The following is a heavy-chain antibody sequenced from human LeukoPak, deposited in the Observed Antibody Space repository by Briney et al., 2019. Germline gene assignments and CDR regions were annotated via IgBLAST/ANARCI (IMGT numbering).Heavy chain of an antibody. CDR2: VSGSGGDT. CDR3: AKELIIQPTGTVAFDI. CDR1: GFTFSTNA. D-gene: IGHD1-1*01. J-gene: IGHJ3*02. Sequence: GGSLRLSCAASGFTFSTNAMSWVRQAPGKGLEWVSAVSGSGGDTYYAGSVKGRFTISRDNSRNTLYLQMNSLRAEDTAVYFCAKELIIQPTGTVAFDIWGQGTMVTVSS. V-gene: IGHV3-23*01.